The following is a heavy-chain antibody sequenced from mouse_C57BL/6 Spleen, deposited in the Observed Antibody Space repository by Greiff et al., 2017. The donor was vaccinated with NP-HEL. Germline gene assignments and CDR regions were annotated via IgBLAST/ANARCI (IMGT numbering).Heavy chain of an antibody. J-gene: IGHJ2*01. CDR3: ARGGVRAFDY. D-gene: IGHD3-1*01. CDR1: GYAFTNYL. Sequence: QVQLQQSGAELVRPGTSVKVSCKASGYAFTNYLIEWVKQRPGQGLEWIGVINPGSGGTNYNEKFKGKATLTADKSSSTAYMQLSSLTSEDSAVYFCARGGVRAFDYWGQGTTLTVSS. CDR2: INPGSGGT. V-gene: IGHV1-54*01.